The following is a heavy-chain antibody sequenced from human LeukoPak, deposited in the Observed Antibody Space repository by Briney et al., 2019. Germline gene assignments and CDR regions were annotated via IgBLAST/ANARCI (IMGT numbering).Heavy chain of an antibody. Sequence: SETLSLTCAVYGGSFSGYYWSWIRQPPGKGLEWIGEINHSGSTNYNPSLKSRVTISVDTSKNQFSLKLSSVTAADTAVYYCASGSLTYYYGSGTEGYFDYWGQGTLVTVSS. CDR1: GGSFSGYY. CDR2: INHSGST. D-gene: IGHD3-10*01. J-gene: IGHJ4*02. CDR3: ASGSLTYYYGSGTEGYFDY. V-gene: IGHV4-34*01.